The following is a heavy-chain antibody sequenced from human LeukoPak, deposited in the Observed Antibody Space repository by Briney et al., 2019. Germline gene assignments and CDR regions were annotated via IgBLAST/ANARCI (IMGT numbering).Heavy chain of an antibody. CDR2: INHSGST. D-gene: IGHD3-3*01. V-gene: IGHV4-34*01. CDR3: AGFVLRSATGPYYSDY. Sequence: SETLSLTCAVYGGSFRGYYWSWIRQPPGKGLEWIGEINHSGSTNYNPSLKSRVTISVDTSKNQFSLKLSSVTAADTAVYYCAGFVLRSATGPYYSDYWGQGTLVTVSS. J-gene: IGHJ4*02. CDR1: GGSFRGYY.